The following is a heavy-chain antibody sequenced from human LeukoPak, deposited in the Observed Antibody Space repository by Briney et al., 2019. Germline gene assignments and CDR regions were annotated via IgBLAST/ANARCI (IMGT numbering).Heavy chain of an antibody. J-gene: IGHJ4*02. CDR1: GVSLSTSGGG. V-gene: IGHV2-5*02. CDR3: AHSPTPPYSNNWYRKYYFHY. Sequence: ESGPTLVNPTQTLTLTCTFSGVSLSTSGGGGGGIRQPPGKALEWLVLIYLDDDKRYSPSLQSRLTVTKDTSHHQVVLTMTNMAPVDTATYYCAHSPTPPYSNNWYRKYYFHYXXXGPLVPVSS. CDR2: IYLDDDK. D-gene: IGHD5-18*01.